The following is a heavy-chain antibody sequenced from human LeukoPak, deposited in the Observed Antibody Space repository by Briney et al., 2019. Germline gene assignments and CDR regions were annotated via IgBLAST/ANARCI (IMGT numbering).Heavy chain of an antibody. Sequence: PSETLSLTCTVSGGSISSSGYYWGWIRQPPGKGLEWIGSIYHSGSTYYNPSLKSRVTISVDTSKNQFSLKLSSVTAADTAVYYCARLKPTYTSGWYPDYWGQGTLVTVSS. J-gene: IGHJ4*02. D-gene: IGHD6-19*01. CDR1: GGSISSSGYY. CDR2: IYHSGST. CDR3: ARLKPTYTSGWYPDY. V-gene: IGHV4-39*07.